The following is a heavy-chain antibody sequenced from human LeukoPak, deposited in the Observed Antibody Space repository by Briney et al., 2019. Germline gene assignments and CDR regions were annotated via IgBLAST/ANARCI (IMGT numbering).Heavy chain of an antibody. Sequence: PSETLSLTSTVSGGSISSGAYYWNWIRQHPGKGLEWIGYIYYSGSSYYNPSLKSRVAISLDTSKNQFSLKLSSVTAADTAVYYCARVGTYQFDYWGQGTLVTVSS. CDR3: ARVGTYQFDY. CDR2: IYYSGSS. D-gene: IGHD1-1*01. J-gene: IGHJ4*02. CDR1: GGSISSGAYY. V-gene: IGHV4-31*03.